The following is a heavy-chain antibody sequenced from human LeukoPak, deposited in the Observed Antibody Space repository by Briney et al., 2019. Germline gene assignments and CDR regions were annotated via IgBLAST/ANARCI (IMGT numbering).Heavy chain of an antibody. Sequence: GGSLRLSCAASGFTFSDYYMSWIRQAPGKGLEWVSYISSSGSTIYYADSVKGRFTISRDNAKNSLYLQMNSLRAEDTAVYYCARDQVGGSYLYYYYYMDVWGKGTTVTVSS. CDR2: ISSSGSTI. J-gene: IGHJ6*03. CDR1: GFTFSDYY. V-gene: IGHV3-11*04. CDR3: ARDQVGGSYLYYYYYMDV. D-gene: IGHD1-26*01.